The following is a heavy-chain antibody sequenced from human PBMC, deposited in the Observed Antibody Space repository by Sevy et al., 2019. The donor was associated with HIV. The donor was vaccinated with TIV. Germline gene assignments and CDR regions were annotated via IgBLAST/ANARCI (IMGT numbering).Heavy chain of an antibody. CDR2: IYSSGST. V-gene: IGHV4-59*01. CDR1: GGSISSYY. J-gene: IGHJ4*02. Sequence: SETLSLTCSVSGGSISSYYWNWIRQPPGKGLERIGYIYSSGSTNYNPSLKSRVTISVDMSKNQFSLKLSSLTAADTAVYYCARSLLAFWGGDCFSPYYFDSWGQGTLVTVSS. CDR3: ARSLLAFWGGDCFSPYYFDS. D-gene: IGHD2-21*01.